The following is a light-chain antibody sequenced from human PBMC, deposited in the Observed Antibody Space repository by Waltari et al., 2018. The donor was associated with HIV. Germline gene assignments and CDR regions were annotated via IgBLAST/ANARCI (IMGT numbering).Light chain of an antibody. V-gene: IGKV3-20*01. J-gene: IGKJ4*01. CDR2: GTS. CDR1: QSVGSTY. Sequence: EIVLTQSPGTLSLTSGERATLSCRASQSVGSTYLAWYQQKPGQAPRLLMYGTSSRATGTPDRFSGSGSGTDFTLTISRLEPEDVAVYYCQQYGSSPHTFGGGTKVEIK. CDR3: QQYGSSPHT.